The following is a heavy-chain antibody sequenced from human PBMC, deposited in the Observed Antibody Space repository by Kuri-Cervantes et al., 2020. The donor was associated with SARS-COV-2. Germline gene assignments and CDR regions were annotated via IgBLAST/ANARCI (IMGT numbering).Heavy chain of an antibody. CDR1: GYNFNISG. J-gene: IGHJ4*02. Sequence: ASVKVSCKASGYNFNISGIHWVRQAPGQGLEWLGWISVWNRNTDYAQKVQGRVTMTTDTSTSTAYMELRSLRSDDTAVYFCARGYYSHFDYWGQGTLVTVSS. CDR2: ISVWNRNT. D-gene: IGHD1-26*01. CDR3: ARGYYSHFDY. V-gene: IGHV1-18*04.